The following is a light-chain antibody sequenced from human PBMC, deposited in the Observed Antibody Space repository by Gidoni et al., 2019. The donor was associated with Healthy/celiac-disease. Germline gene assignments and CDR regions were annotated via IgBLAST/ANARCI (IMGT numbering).Light chain of an antibody. Sequence: SYELPHPPSSSLSPGQTARITCSGDALPKQYAYWYQQKPGQAPVLVIYKDSERPSGIPERFSGSSSGTTVTLTISGGQAEDEADYYCQSADSSGTYPVFGGGTKLTVL. V-gene: IGLV3-25*03. CDR2: KDS. CDR1: ALPKQY. J-gene: IGLJ2*01. CDR3: QSADSSGTYPV.